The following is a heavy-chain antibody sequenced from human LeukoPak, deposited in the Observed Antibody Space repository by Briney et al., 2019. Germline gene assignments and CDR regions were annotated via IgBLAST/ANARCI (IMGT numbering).Heavy chain of an antibody. D-gene: IGHD4-11*01. J-gene: IGHJ4*02. Sequence: SETLSLTCTVSGGSISSYYWSWIRQPPGKGLEWIGYIYTSGSTNYNPSLKSRVTISVDTSKNQFSLKLSSVTAADTAVYYSARHLQWFDYWGQGTLVTVSS. V-gene: IGHV4-4*09. CDR1: GGSISSYY. CDR2: IYTSGST. CDR3: ARHLQWFDY.